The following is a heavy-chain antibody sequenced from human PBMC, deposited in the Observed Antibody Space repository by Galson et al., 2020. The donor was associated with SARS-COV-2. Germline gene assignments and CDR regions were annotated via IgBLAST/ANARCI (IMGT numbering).Heavy chain of an antibody. D-gene: IGHD1-26*01. CDR3: ARGGAVGTLDY. V-gene: IGHV3-7*01. J-gene: IGHJ4*02. CDR2: IKEDGSDK. Sequence: GESLKISCAASGFTFSTYWMSWVRQAPGKGLEWVANIKEDGSDKYYVDSVRGRFTISRDNTKKSLYLQVNSLRAEDTAVYYCARGGAVGTLDYWGQGTLVTVSS. CDR1: GFTFSTYW.